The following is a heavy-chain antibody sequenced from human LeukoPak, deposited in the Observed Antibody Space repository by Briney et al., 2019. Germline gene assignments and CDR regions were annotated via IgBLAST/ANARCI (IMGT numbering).Heavy chain of an antibody. CDR2: INHSGST. CDR1: GGSFSGYY. Sequence: SETLSLTCAVYGGSFSGYYWSWIRQPPGKGLEWIGEINHSGSTNYNPSLKSRVTISADTSKNQFSLELSSVTAADTAVYYCASRKLGNDYWGQGTLVTVSS. J-gene: IGHJ4*02. CDR3: ASRKLGNDY. V-gene: IGHV4-34*01. D-gene: IGHD7-27*01.